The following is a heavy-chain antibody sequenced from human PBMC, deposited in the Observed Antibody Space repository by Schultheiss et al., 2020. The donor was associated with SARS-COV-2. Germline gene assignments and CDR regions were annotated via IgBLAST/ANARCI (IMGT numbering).Heavy chain of an antibody. CDR1: GFTFSSHV. J-gene: IGHJ4*02. D-gene: IGHD6-19*01. CDR3: ARGSSGWLDY. V-gene: IGHV3-23*01. CDR2: ISGSGGST. Sequence: GGSLRLSCAASGFTFSSHVMSWVRQAPGRGLEWVSVISGSGGSTYYADSVKGRFTISRDNSKNTLYLQMNSLRAEDTAVYYCARGSSGWLDYWGQGTLVTVSS.